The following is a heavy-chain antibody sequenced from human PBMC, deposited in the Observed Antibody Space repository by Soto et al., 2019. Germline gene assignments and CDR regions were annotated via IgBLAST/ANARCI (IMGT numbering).Heavy chain of an antibody. V-gene: IGHV3-21*01. Sequence: GGSLRLSCVTSGFTFSRNTMNWVRQAPGKGLEWVASITSSGSYVYYADSVKGRFSASRDNAKNSLSLQMDSLRPDDTAIYFCVKDEGIEPMDVCGQGTTVTVSS. J-gene: IGHJ6*02. D-gene: IGHD3-3*02. CDR3: VKDEGIEPMDV. CDR1: GFTFSRNT. CDR2: ITSSGSYV.